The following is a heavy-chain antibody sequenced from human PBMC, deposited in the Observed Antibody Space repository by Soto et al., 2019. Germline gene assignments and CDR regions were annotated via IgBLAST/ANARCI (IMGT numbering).Heavy chain of an antibody. CDR3: ARDLIIGFDP. J-gene: IGHJ5*02. CDR2: IYYSGST. V-gene: IGHV4-61*01. CDR1: GGSVSSGSYY. Sequence: PSETLSLTCTVSGGSVSSGSYYWSWIRQPPGKGLEWIGYIYYSGSTNYNPSLKSRVTISVDTSKNQFSLKLSSVTAADTAVYYCARDLIIGFDPWGQGTLVTVSS.